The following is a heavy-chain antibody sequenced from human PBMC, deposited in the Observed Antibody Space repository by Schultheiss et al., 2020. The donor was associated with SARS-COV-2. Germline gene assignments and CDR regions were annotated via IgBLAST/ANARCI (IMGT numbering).Heavy chain of an antibody. J-gene: IGHJ6*02. CDR1: GGSINNYY. CDR2: IYYSGTT. CDR3: ARASSSWEYYYYYYYGMDV. D-gene: IGHD6-13*01. V-gene: IGHV4-59*01. Sequence: SQTLSLTCTVSGGSINNYYWNWIRQPPGKGLEWIGHIYYSGTTNYNPSLKSRVIISADTSKNHFSLKLSSVTAADTAVYYCARASSSWEYYYYYYYGMDVWGQGTTVTVSS.